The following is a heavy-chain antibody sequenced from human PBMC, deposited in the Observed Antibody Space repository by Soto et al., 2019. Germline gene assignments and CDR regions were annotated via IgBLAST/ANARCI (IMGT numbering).Heavy chain of an antibody. J-gene: IGHJ4*02. V-gene: IGHV4-39*01. CDR2: IYYSGST. CDR3: ARQRRSTTCHADY. Sequence: QLQLQESGPGLVKPSETLSLICTVSGGSITTSTHYWGWIRQPPGKGLECIGNIYYSGSTYYTPSLKIRATISVDTSKNQFSLRLSSVTAADTAVYYCARQRRSTTCHADYWGQGTLVTVSP. CDR1: GGSITTSTHY.